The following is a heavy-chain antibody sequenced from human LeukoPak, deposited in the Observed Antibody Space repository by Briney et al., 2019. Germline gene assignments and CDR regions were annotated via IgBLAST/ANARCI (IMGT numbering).Heavy chain of an antibody. CDR1: GGSISSYY. CDR2: IYYSGST. D-gene: IGHD3-10*01. J-gene: IGHJ6*03. CDR3: ARGRGSNYYGSGRGARYYYYMDV. V-gene: IGHV4-59*12. Sequence: SETLSLTCTVSGGSISSYYWSWIRQPPGKGLEWIGYIYYSGSTNYNPSLKSRVTISVDTSKNQFSLKLSSVTAADTAVYYCARGRGSNYYGSGRGARYYYYMDVWGKGTTVTVSS.